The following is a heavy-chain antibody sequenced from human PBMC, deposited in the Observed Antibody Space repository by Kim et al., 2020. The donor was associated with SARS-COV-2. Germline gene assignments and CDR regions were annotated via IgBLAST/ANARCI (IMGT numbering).Heavy chain of an antibody. CDR2: IYPGDSDT. CDR1: GYSFATYW. Sequence: GESLKISCKGSGYSFATYWIAWVRQMPGKGLECMGIIYPGDSDTRYSPSFQGQVTISVDRSISTAYLQWANLKASDTAMDYCARHVGSSSYSPLEYWGQGTLLTVSS. J-gene: IGHJ4*02. D-gene: IGHD2-15*01. CDR3: ARHVGSSSYSPLEY. V-gene: IGHV5-51*01.